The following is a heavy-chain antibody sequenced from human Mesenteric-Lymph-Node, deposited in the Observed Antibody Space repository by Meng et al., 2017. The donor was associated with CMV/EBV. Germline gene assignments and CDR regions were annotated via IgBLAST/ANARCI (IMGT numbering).Heavy chain of an antibody. D-gene: IGHD3-10*01. CDR3: ARWGSGSYNFDY. J-gene: IGHJ4*02. V-gene: IGHV4-34*01. CDR1: GGSFSGYY. Sequence: LTCAVYGGSFSGYYWSWIRQPPGKGLEWIGEINHSGSTNYNPSLKSRVTISVDTSKNQFSLKLSSVTAADTAVYYCARWGSGSYNFDYWGQGTLVTVSS. CDR2: INHSGST.